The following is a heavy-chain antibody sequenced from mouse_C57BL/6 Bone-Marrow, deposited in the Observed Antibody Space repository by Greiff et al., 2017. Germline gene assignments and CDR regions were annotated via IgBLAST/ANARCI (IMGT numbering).Heavy chain of an antibody. D-gene: IGHD1-1*01. Sequence: EVQLVESGAELVRPGASVKLSCTASGFNIKDDYMHWVKQRPEQGLEWIGWIDPENGDTEYASKFQGKATITADTSSNTAYLQLSSLTSEDTAVYYCTVIYYYGSSHVGFAYWGQGTLVTVSA. V-gene: IGHV14-4*01. CDR1: GFNIKDDY. CDR3: TVIYYYGSSHVGFAY. J-gene: IGHJ3*01. CDR2: IDPENGDT.